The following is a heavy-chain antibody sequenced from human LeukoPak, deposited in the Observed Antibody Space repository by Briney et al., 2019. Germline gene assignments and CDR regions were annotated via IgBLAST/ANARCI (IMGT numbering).Heavy chain of an antibody. Sequence: SETLFLPRTVSGGSISSYYWGWIRQPPRKGLEWIGYIYYSGSTNYNPSLKSRVTISVDKSKNHFSLRLTSVTAADTAVYYCARLSAAVHLGAFDLWGQGTMVTVSS. CDR1: GGSISSYY. D-gene: IGHD3-3*01. J-gene: IGHJ3*01. CDR3: ARLSAAVHLGAFDL. CDR2: IYYSGST. V-gene: IGHV4-59*08.